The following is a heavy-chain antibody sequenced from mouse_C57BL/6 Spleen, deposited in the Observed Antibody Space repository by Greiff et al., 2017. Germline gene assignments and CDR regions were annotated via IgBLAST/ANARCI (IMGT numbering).Heavy chain of an antibody. D-gene: IGHD2-4*01. CDR3: ARHSDDYDEGAWFAY. Sequence: DVKLVESGGDLVKPGGSLKLSCAASGFTFSSYGMSWVRQTPDKRLEWVATISSGGSYTYSPDSVKGRYTISRDNAKNNLYMQMFSLRSEDTALYYCARHSDDYDEGAWFAYWGQGTLVTVSA. V-gene: IGHV5-6*02. CDR2: ISSGGSYT. CDR1: GFTFSSYG. J-gene: IGHJ3*01.